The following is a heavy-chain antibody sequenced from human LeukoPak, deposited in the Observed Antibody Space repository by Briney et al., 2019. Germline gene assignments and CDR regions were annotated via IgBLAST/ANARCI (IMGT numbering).Heavy chain of an antibody. CDR3: AKDTPFGESAPDFDY. Sequence: GGSLRLSCAASGFTFSAYWMHWVRQAPGKGLVWVSRIRGDGSMTNYADSVKGRFTISRDNSKNTLYLQMNSLRAEDTAVYYCAKDTPFGESAPDFDYWGQGTLVTVSS. D-gene: IGHD3-10*01. CDR2: IRGDGSMT. J-gene: IGHJ4*02. CDR1: GFTFSAYW. V-gene: IGHV3-74*01.